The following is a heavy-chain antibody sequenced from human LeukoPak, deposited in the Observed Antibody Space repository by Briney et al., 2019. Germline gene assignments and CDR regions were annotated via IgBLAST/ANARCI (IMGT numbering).Heavy chain of an antibody. CDR3: TTDLNDILTAHYLDDAFDF. V-gene: IGHV3-15*01. CDR1: GFSFTNAW. D-gene: IGHD3-9*01. CDR2: IKSKTDGGTA. J-gene: IGHJ3*01. Sequence: GGSLRLSCAASGFSFTNAWVSWVRQAPGKGLDWVGRIKSKTDGGTADYAAPVKGRFTISRDDSKKTLYLQMNSLKTDDTAVYYCTTDLNDILTAHYLDDAFDFWGQGTMVTVSS.